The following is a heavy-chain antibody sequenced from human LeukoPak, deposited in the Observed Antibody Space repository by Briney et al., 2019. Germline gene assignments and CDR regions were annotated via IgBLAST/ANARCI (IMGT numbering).Heavy chain of an antibody. J-gene: IGHJ4*02. D-gene: IGHD3-9*01. V-gene: IGHV3-23*01. CDR3: ATNPFDWLLVNFDY. CDR2: ISGSGGGT. Sequence: GGSLRLSCAASGFTFNNYAMTWVRQAPGKGLEWVSVISGSGGGTYYADSVKGRFTISRDNSKNTLFLQMNSLRAEDTAVYYCATNPFDWLLVNFDYWGQGTLVTVSS. CDR1: GFTFNNYA.